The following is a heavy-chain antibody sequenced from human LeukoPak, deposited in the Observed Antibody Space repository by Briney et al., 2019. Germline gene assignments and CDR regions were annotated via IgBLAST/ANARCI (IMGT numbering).Heavy chain of an antibody. V-gene: IGHV3-7*03. Sequence: GGSLRLSCAVSGFPFSNSWMYWVCQAPGKGLEGVANIKKDGSGISYVDSVKGRFIISRDNARNSLYLQMNSLRVEDTAVYFCAGGNSMDVWGKGTAVTVSS. J-gene: IGHJ6*04. CDR1: GFPFSNSW. D-gene: IGHD1/OR15-1a*01. CDR3: AGGNSMDV. CDR2: IKKDGSGI.